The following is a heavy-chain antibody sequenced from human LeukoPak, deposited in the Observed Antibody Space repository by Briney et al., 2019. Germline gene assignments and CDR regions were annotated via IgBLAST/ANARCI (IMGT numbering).Heavy chain of an antibody. V-gene: IGHV3-7*01. D-gene: IGHD3-16*01. J-gene: IGHJ5*02. CDR3: ARVNSWGWFAP. CDR2: IKQDGSER. Sequence: PGGSLRLSCAVSGFAFSSYWMGWVRQAPGKGLEWVANIKQDGSERYYVDSVKGRFTISRDNAKNSLYLQMNSLRAEDTAVYFCARVNSWGWFAPWGQGTLVTVSS. CDR1: GFAFSSYW.